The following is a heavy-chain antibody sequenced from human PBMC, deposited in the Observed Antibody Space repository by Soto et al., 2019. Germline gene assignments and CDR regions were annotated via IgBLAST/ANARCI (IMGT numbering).Heavy chain of an antibody. V-gene: IGHV3-74*01. J-gene: IGHJ5*02. Sequence: GGSLRLSCAASGFTFSSFWMHWVRQAPGKGLEWVSRASPDGTSTSYADSVKGRFTITRDNAKNTLYMQMNSLRAEDTAVYYCTRHGPGDYFLFDPWGQGTLVTISS. CDR3: TRHGPGDYFLFDP. CDR1: GFTFSSFW. CDR2: ASPDGTST. D-gene: IGHD4-17*01.